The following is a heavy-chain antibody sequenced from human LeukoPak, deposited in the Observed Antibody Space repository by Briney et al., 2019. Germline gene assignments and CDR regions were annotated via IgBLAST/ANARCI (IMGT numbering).Heavy chain of an antibody. CDR3: ASGGWLGDWQQLPFDF. CDR2: ISADNGNT. J-gene: IGHJ4*02. D-gene: IGHD6-13*01. CDR1: GYTFTSYG. V-gene: IGHV1-18*01. Sequence: GASVKVSCKASGYTFTSYGISWVRQAPGQGPEWMGWISADNGNTNYAQKLQGRVTMTTDTSTTTAYMELRSLRSDDTAVYYCASGGWLGDWQQLPFDFWGQGTLAAVSS.